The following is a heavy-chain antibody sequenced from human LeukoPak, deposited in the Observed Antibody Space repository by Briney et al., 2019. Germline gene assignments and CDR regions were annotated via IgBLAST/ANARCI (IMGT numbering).Heavy chain of an antibody. CDR2: ISNGGSYK. CDR1: GFTFSTYG. J-gene: IGHJ4*02. Sequence: GGSLRLSCEASGFTFSTYGMHWVRQAPGKGLEWVAGISNGGSYKYYADSVKGRFTISRDNSKNTLYLQMNSLRAEDTAVYYCAKEMKPWMHFDYWGQGTLVTVSS. CDR3: AKEMKPWMHFDY. D-gene: IGHD5-12*01. V-gene: IGHV3-30*18.